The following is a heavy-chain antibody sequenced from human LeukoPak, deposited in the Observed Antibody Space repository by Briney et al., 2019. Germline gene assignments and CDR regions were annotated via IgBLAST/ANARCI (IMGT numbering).Heavy chain of an antibody. CDR1: GYTFTGYY. J-gene: IGHJ5*02. D-gene: IGHD2-2*01. CDR2: INPNSGGT. V-gene: IGHV1-2*02. CDR3: ARGVVPTANWIDP. Sequence: SVKVSCKASGYTFTGYYMHWVRQAPGQGLGWMGWINPNSGGTNYAQKFQGRVTMTRDTSISTAYMELSRLRSDDTAVYYCARGVVPTANWIDPWGQGTLVTVSS.